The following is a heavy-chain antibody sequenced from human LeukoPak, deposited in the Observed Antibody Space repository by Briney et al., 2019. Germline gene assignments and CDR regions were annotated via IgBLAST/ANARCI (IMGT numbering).Heavy chain of an antibody. J-gene: IGHJ2*01. CDR2: IYYSGST. CDR1: GGSISSSSYY. Sequence: SETLSLTCTVSGGSISSSSYYWGWIRQPPGKGLEWIGSIYYSGSTYYNPFLKSRVTISVDTSKNQFSLKLSSVTAADTAVYYCARRAPNYCSSTSCYNWYFDLWGRGTLVTVSS. CDR3: ARRAPNYCSSTSCYNWYFDL. D-gene: IGHD2-2*02. V-gene: IGHV4-39*01.